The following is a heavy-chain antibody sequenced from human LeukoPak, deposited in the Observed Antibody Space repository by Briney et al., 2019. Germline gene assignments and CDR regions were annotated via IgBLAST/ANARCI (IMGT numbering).Heavy chain of an antibody. CDR1: GGTFSRYA. D-gene: IGHD1-26*01. CDR2: YIPMFGTA. CDR3: AGASSKWELSF. J-gene: IGHJ4*02. V-gene: IGHV1-69*13. Sequence: SVKVSCKASGGTFSRYAISWVRQAPGQGLEWMGGYIPMFGTANYAQNFQNRVTITADESTSTLSMEVSSLRPEDTAVYFCAGASSKWELSFWGQGTLVTVSS.